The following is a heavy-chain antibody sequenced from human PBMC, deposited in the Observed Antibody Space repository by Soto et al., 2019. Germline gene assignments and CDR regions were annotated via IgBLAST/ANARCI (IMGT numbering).Heavy chain of an antibody. V-gene: IGHV4-4*02. CDR2: IYHSGST. CDR3: AKDSRSTAAAGTEAY. Sequence: SETLSLTCAVSGGSISSSNWWSWVRQPPGKGLEWIGEIYHSGSTNYNPSLKSRVTISVDKSKNQFSLKLSSVTAADTAVYYCAKDSRSTAAAGTEAYWGQGTLVTVSS. CDR1: GGSISSSNW. J-gene: IGHJ4*02. D-gene: IGHD6-13*01.